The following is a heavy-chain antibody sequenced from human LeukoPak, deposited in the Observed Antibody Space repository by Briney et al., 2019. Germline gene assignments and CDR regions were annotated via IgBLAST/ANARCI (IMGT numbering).Heavy chain of an antibody. CDR1: GFTFSGYW. J-gene: IGHJ4*02. CDR3: ARGSGWVDY. D-gene: IGHD6-19*01. V-gene: IGHV3-7*03. Sequence: GGSLRLSCAASGFTFSGYWMTWVRQAPGKGLEWVANIKEDGSGQYYVDSVKGRFTISRDNAKNSVYLQMNSLRAEDTAVYYCARGSGWVDYWGQGTLVTVSS. CDR2: IKEDGSGQ.